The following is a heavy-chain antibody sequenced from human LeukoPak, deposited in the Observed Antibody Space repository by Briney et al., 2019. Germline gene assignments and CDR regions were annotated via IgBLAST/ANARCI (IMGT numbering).Heavy chain of an antibody. CDR1: GFTFSRFG. V-gene: IGHV3-33*01. CDR2: IWYDGSNK. J-gene: IGHJ4*02. D-gene: IGHD3-22*01. CDR3: ARDYYYDSSGYWDYYFDY. Sequence: GGSLRLSCAASGFTFSRFGMHWVRQAPGKGLEWVAVIWYDGSNKYYADSVKGRFTISRDNSKNTLYLEMNSLRAEDTAVYYCARDYYYDSSGYWDYYFDYWGQGTLVSISS.